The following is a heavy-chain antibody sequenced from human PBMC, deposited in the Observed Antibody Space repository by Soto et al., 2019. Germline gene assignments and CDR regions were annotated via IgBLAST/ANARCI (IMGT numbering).Heavy chain of an antibody. Sequence: QVQLQQWGAGLLQPSETLSLTCAVYGGSFSSYYWSWIRQSPGKGLEWIGEINHRGDTTYNPSLTSRVTISVDSSKQQFSLILTSVTAADAAIYYCATYKYRTSLYGIDVWGQGATVTVSS. CDR1: GGSFSSYY. CDR3: ATYKYRTSLYGIDV. CDR2: INHRGDT. V-gene: IGHV4-34*01. D-gene: IGHD1-1*01. J-gene: IGHJ6*02.